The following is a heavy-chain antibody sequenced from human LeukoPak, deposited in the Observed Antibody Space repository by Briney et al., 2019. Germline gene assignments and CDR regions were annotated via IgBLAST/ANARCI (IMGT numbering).Heavy chain of an antibody. CDR3: ARVRYGGTSFDY. J-gene: IGHJ4*02. V-gene: IGHV4-59*01. CDR2: IYYSGST. Sequence: SETLSLTCTVSGGSISSYYWSWIRQPPGKGLEWIGYIYYSGSTNYNPSLKSRVTISVDTSKNQFSLKLSSVTAADTAVYYCARVRYGGTSFDYWGQGTLVTVSS. D-gene: IGHD4-23*01. CDR1: GGSISSYY.